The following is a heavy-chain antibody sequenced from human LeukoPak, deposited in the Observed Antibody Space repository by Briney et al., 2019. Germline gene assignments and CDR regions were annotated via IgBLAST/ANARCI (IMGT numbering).Heavy chain of an antibody. CDR2: VNHSGST. CDR3: ARHYYDSSGSYYMDV. D-gene: IGHD3-22*01. CDR1: GGSFSGYY. J-gene: IGHJ4*02. Sequence: SETLSLTCAVYGGSFSGYYWSWIRQSPGKGLEWIGEVNHSGSTNYNPSLKSRVTISVDTSKNQFSLKLSSVTAADTAVYYCARHYYDSSGSYYMDVWGQGTLVTVSS. V-gene: IGHV4-34*01.